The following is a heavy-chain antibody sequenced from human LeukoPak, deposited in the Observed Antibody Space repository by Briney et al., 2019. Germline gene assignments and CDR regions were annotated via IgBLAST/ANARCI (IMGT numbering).Heavy chain of an antibody. J-gene: IGHJ4*02. Sequence: SETLSLTCTVSGGSISSYYWSWIRQPPGKGLEWIGYIYYSGSTNYNPSLKSRVTISVDTSKNQFSLKLSSVTAADTAVYYCAREQDGSGSPDYWGQGTLVTVSS. CDR2: IYYSGST. V-gene: IGHV4-59*01. D-gene: IGHD3-10*01. CDR1: GGSISSYY. CDR3: AREQDGSGSPDY.